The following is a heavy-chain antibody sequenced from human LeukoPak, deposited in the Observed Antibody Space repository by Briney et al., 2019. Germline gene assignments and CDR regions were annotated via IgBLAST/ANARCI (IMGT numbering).Heavy chain of an antibody. CDR1: GFIFDSHA. D-gene: IGHD6-13*01. CDR3: ARDGYSSSGGNDY. Sequence: GGSLRLSCAGSGFIFDSHALTWVRQAPGKGLEWVATVSGSGGSTNYAASVKGRFIISRDNPKNTLYVQMNSLRAKDTAVYYCARDGYSSSGGNDYWGQGTLVTVSS. J-gene: IGHJ4*02. CDR2: VSGSGGST. V-gene: IGHV3-23*01.